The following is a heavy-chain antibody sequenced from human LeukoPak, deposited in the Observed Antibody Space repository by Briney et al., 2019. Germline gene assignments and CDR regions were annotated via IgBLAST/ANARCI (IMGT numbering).Heavy chain of an antibody. V-gene: IGHV3-7*03. CDR3: ATANSGYGTGAFDI. D-gene: IGHD5-12*01. J-gene: IGHJ3*02. CDR2: IKQDGSEK. CDR1: GFIFSSYW. Sequence: GGSLRLSCAASGFIFSSYWMSWVRQAPGKGLEWVANIKQDGSEKYYVDSVKGRSTISRDNAKNSLYLQMNSLRAEDTAVYYCATANSGYGTGAFDIWGQGTMVTVSS.